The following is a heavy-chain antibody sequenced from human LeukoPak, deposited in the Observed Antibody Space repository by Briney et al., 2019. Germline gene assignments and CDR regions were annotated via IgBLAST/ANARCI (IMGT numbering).Heavy chain of an antibody. J-gene: IGHJ4*02. CDR2: IHPSGGST. D-gene: IGHD2-2*01. CDR1: GGTFSSYA. V-gene: IGHV1-46*01. Sequence: ASVKVSCKASGGTFSSYAISWVRQAPGQGLEWMGVIHPSGGSTSYPLKFQGRVSMTRDKSTSTVYMQLSSLTSEDTAVYYCARDVGYCSSSNCFVGGYWGQGTLVTVSS. CDR3: ARDVGYCSSSNCFVGGY.